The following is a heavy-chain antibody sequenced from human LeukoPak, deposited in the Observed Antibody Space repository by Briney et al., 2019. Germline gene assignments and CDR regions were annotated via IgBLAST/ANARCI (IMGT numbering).Heavy chain of an antibody. Sequence: SVKVSCKASGGTFSSYAISWVRQAPGQGLEWMGGIIPIFGTANYAQKFQGRVTITADESTSTAYMELSSLRSEDTAVYYCAAYYYDSSGYRYWGQGTLVTVSS. J-gene: IGHJ4*02. CDR3: AAYYYDSSGYRY. CDR2: IIPIFGTA. CDR1: GGTFSSYA. V-gene: IGHV1-69*13. D-gene: IGHD3-22*01.